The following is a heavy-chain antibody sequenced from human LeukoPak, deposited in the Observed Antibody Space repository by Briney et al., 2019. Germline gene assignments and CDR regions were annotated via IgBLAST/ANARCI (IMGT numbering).Heavy chain of an antibody. CDR2: IYPGDSGP. Sequence: GKSLKISCKVSGYSFTRYCIGWMRQMPGKGREWMGIIYPGDSGPTYSPSFQGQVTISVVKSINTAYLQWSSLQASDTAMYYCGMSGDRVPLQDDVFDVWGQGTMVTVST. CDR3: GMSGDRVPLQDDVFDV. D-gene: IGHD1-26*01. CDR1: GYSFTRYC. V-gene: IGHV5-51*01. J-gene: IGHJ3*01.